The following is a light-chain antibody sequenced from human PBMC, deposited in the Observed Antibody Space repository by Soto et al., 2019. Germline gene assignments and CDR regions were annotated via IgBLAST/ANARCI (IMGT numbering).Light chain of an antibody. V-gene: IGKV1-5*03. CDR3: QQYDSYPKT. CDR2: KAS. J-gene: IGKJ2*01. Sequence: DVQMTQSPSTLSASIGDTVTMTCRASQNANSWLAWYQQKPGKAPKLLIYKASILETGVPSRVSGGGSGTDFTLTISGLQPEDVATYYCQQYDSYPKTFGQGT. CDR1: QNANSW.